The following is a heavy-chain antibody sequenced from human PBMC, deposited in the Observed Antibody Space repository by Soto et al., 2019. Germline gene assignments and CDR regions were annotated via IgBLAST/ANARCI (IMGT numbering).Heavy chain of an antibody. CDR1: GFRFSTHG. Sequence: QVQLVESGGSVVQPGGSLRLSCAASGFRFSTHGMHWVRQAPGKGLEWVAVISYDEKDKNYADSVRGRFAISRDNSKNTLYLDMNSLRTEDTALYYCASNAGGWLTGALDYWGQGTLVTVSS. J-gene: IGHJ4*02. D-gene: IGHD6-19*01. CDR2: ISYDEKDK. V-gene: IGHV3-30*09. CDR3: ASNAGGWLTGALDY.